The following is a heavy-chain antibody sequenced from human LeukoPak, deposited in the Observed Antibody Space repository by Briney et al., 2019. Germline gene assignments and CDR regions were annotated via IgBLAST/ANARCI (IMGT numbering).Heavy chain of an antibody. CDR1: GFTFSSYG. Sequence: GGSLXXXXAASGFTFSSYGMHWVRQAPGKGLEGVAFIRYDGSDKYYADSVKGRFTTSRDNSKNTLYLQMNSLRAEDTAVYYCAKDKGSLPYFDYWGQGTLVTVSS. J-gene: IGHJ4*02. D-gene: IGHD1-26*01. V-gene: IGHV3-30*02. CDR3: AKDKGSLPYFDY. CDR2: IRYDGSDK.